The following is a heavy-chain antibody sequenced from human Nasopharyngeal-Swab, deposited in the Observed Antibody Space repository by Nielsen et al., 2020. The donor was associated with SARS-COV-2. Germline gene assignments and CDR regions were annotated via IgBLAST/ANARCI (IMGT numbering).Heavy chain of an antibody. CDR3: AHSAISGYSSGWYLGGPFDP. D-gene: IGHD6-19*01. V-gene: IGHV2-5*01. CDR2: IYWLDDQ. CDR1: GFSLSTNGVG. Sequence: SGPTLVKPPQTLTLTCNFSGFSLSTNGVGVGWIRQPPGKALEWLALIYWLDDQRYSPSLQSRLTITKDTSKNQMVLTMTNMDPVDTATYYCAHSAISGYSSGWYLGGPFDPWGQGTLVTVSS. J-gene: IGHJ5*02.